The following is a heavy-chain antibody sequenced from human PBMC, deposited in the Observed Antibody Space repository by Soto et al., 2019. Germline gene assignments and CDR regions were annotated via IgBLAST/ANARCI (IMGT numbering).Heavy chain of an antibody. CDR3: ARLKGAKGDYYYYGMDV. J-gene: IGHJ6*02. CDR2: IDPSDSYT. Sequence: GESLKISCKGSGYSFTSYWISWVRQMPGKGLEWMGRIDPSDSYTNYSPSFQGHVTISADKSISTAYLQWSSLKASDTAMHYCARLKGAKGDYYYYGMDVWGQGTTVTVSS. V-gene: IGHV5-10-1*01. CDR1: GYSFTSYW.